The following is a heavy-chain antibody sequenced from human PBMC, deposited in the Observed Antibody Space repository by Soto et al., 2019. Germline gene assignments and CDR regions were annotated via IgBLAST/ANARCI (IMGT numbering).Heavy chain of an antibody. J-gene: IGHJ3*02. CDR3: AREEQWLASDASDI. Sequence: PGGSLRLSCAASGFTFSDYYMSWIRQAPGKGLEWVSYISSSGSTIYYADSGKGRFTISRDNAKNSLYLQMNSLRAEDTAVYYCAREEQWLASDASDIWGQGTMVTVSS. CDR1: GFTFSDYY. V-gene: IGHV3-11*01. D-gene: IGHD6-19*01. CDR2: ISSSGSTI.